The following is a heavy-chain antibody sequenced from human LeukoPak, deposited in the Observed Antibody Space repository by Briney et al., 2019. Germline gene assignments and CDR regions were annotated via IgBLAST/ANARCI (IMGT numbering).Heavy chain of an antibody. CDR1: GFTFSSYA. CDR2: ISGSDGST. J-gene: IGHJ4*02. Sequence: GGSLRLSCAASGFTFSSYAMSWVRQAPGKGLEWVSAISGSDGSTYYADSVKGRFTISRDNSKNTLYLQMNSLRAEDTAVYYCAKDGQQWLVPFDYWGQGTLVTVSS. CDR3: AKDGQQWLVPFDY. V-gene: IGHV3-23*01. D-gene: IGHD6-19*01.